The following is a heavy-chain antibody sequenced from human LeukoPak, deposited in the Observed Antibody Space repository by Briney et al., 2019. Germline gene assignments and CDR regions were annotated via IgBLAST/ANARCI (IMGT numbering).Heavy chain of an antibody. CDR3: AREANSGSFDY. CDR2: INTDGSST. Sequence: GGSLRLSCAASGFTLSNYWIHWVRQAPGKGLVWVSRINTDGSSTNYADSVRGRFTVSRDNAKNSLYLQMNSLRAEDTAVYYCAREANSGSFDYWGQGTLVTVSS. J-gene: IGHJ4*02. V-gene: IGHV3-74*01. D-gene: IGHD1-26*01. CDR1: GFTLSNYW.